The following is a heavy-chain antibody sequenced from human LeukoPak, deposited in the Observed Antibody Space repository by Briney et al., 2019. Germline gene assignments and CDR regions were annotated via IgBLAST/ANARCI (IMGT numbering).Heavy chain of an antibody. J-gene: IGHJ4*02. CDR1: GFTFISYR. D-gene: IGHD2-15*01. V-gene: IGHV3-48*02. Sequence: PGGSLRLSCAASGFTFISYRMNSVRQAPGKGLECVSYISISSSTIYYADSVKGRFTISRDDAKNSLYLQMNSLRDEDTAVYYCARVSGWPWDYWGQGTLVTVSS. CDR2: ISISSSTI. CDR3: ARVSGWPWDY.